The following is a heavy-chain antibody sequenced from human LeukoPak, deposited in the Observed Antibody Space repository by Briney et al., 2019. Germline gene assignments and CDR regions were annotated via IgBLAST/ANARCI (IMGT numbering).Heavy chain of an antibody. V-gene: IGHV1-2*02. CDR1: GGTFSSYA. D-gene: IGHD3-10*01. CDR3: ARGWRMVRGVITYYFDY. J-gene: IGHJ4*02. Sequence: ASVKVSCKASGGTFSSYAISWVRQAPGQGLEWMGGIIPNSGGANYAQKFQGRVTMTRDTSISTAYMELSRLRSDDTAVYYCARGWRMVRGVITYYFDYWGQGTLVTVSS. CDR2: IIPNSGGA.